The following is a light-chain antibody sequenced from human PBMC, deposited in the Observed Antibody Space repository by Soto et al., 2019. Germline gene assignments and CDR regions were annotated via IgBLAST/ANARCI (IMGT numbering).Light chain of an antibody. CDR1: QGVTTN. CDR2: DVS. V-gene: IGKV3-15*01. CDR3: QQYNNWPFS. Sequence: EIVLTQSPGTLSLSPGERVTLSCRAGQGVTTNFAWYQQKSGQSPRLLIYDVSTRATGVPARFSGTGSETDFTLTISGLQSEESAVYFCQQYNNWPFSFGQGTRLEIK. J-gene: IGKJ5*01.